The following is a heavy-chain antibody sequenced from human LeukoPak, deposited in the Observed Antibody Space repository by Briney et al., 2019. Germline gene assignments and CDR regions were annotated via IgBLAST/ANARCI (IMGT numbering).Heavy chain of an antibody. CDR1: GFTFSSYS. Sequence: GGFLRLSCAASGFTFSSYSMNWVRQAPGKGLEWVSYISSSSSAIYYADSVKGRFTISRDNAKNSLYLQMNSLRAEDTAVYYCASAHYYDSSGTFDYWGQGTLVTVSS. D-gene: IGHD3-22*01. J-gene: IGHJ4*02. CDR3: ASAHYYDSSGTFDY. V-gene: IGHV3-48*04. CDR2: ISSSSSAI.